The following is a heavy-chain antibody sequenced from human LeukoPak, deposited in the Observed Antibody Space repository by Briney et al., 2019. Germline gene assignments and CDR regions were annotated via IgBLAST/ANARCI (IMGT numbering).Heavy chain of an antibody. D-gene: IGHD3-22*01. CDR2: IRYSGSA. CDR1: GDSISTYY. J-gene: IGHJ4*02. V-gene: IGHV4-59*08. Sequence: SETLSLTCTVSGDSISTYYWSWIRQPPGKGLEWIGDIRYSGSANYNPSLRSRVTISIDTSKNQFSLKLSSVTAADTAVYHCARLVYDSRGYYFDYWGQGTRVTVSS. CDR3: ARLVYDSRGYYFDY.